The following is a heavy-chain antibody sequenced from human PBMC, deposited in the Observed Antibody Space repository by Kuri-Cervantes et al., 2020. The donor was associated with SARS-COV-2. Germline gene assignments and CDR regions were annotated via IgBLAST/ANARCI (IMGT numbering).Heavy chain of an antibody. CDR3: ARGSSTGNYWNDY. V-gene: IGHV5-51*01. D-gene: IGHD1-1*01. CDR2: IYPGDSDT. Sequence: GGSLRLSCKGSGYSFTSYWIGWVRQMPGKGLEWMGIIYPGDSDTRYSPSFQGQVTISADKSISTAYLQWSSLKASDTAMYYCARGSSTGNYWNDYWGQGTLVTVSS. CDR1: GYSFTSYW. J-gene: IGHJ4*02.